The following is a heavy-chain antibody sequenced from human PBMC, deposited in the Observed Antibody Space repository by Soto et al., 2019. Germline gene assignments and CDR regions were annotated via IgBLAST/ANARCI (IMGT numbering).Heavy chain of an antibody. V-gene: IGHV1-69*13. J-gene: IGHJ6*02. CDR3: ASATVLRFLEWLPPRSYYYYSIDF. CDR1: GGAFSSYA. CDR2: IIPIFGTA. Sequence: ASVKVSCKASGGAFSSYAISWVRQAPGQGLEWMGGIIPIFGTANYAQKFQGRVTITADESTSTAYMELSSLRSEDTAVYYCASATVLRFLEWLPPRSYYYYSIDFWGQGTTVTVAS. D-gene: IGHD3-3*01.